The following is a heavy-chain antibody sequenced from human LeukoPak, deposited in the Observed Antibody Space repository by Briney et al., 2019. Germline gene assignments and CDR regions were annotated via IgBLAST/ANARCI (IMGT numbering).Heavy chain of an antibody. Sequence: GGSLRLSCGASGFTFSSYEMIWVRQAPGKGLEWVSYISSSGSTIYYAVSVKGRLTISRDSAKKSLYLQINSLRAEDTAFYYCATIYGNGYYFDYWGQGTLVTVSS. CDR1: GFTFSSYE. J-gene: IGHJ4*02. CDR3: ATIYGNGYYFDY. V-gene: IGHV3-48*03. CDR2: ISSSGSTI. D-gene: IGHD3-10*01.